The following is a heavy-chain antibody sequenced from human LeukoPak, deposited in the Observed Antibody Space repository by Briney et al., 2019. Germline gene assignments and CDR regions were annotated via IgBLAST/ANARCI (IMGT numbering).Heavy chain of an antibody. D-gene: IGHD3-3*01. V-gene: IGHV4-31*03. J-gene: IGHJ4*02. CDR1: GGSISSGGYY. Sequence: PSETLSLTCTVSGGSISSGGYYWSWIRQHPGKGLEWIGYIYYNGSTYYNPSLKSRVTISVDTSKNQFSLKLSSVTAADTAVYYCASVGTNYDFWSGYATLYFDYWGQGTLVTVSS. CDR3: ASVGTNYDFWSGYATLYFDY. CDR2: IYYNGST.